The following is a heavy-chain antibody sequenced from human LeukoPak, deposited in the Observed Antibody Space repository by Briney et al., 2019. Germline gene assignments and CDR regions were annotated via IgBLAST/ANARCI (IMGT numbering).Heavy chain of an antibody. Sequence: PSETLSLTCAVYGGSFSGYYWSWIRQPPGKGLEWIGEINHSGSTNYNPALKSRVTISVDTSKNQFSLKLSSVTAADTAVYYCARLGPYGDYRRRFLDYWGQGTLVTVSS. D-gene: IGHD4-17*01. J-gene: IGHJ4*02. CDR1: GGSFSGYY. CDR3: ARLGPYGDYRRRFLDY. V-gene: IGHV4-34*01. CDR2: INHSGST.